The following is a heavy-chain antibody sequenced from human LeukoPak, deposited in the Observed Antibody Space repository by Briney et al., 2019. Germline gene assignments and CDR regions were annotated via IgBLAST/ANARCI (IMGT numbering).Heavy chain of an antibody. D-gene: IGHD3-22*01. V-gene: IGHV1-8*01. CDR1: GYTFTSYD. J-gene: IGHJ4*02. Sequence: ASVKVSCKASGYTFTSYDINWVRQATGQGLEWMGWMNPNSGNTGYAQKFQGRVTMTRNTSISTAYMELSSLRSDDTAVYYCARAPEAFSGYITDSGDYRGQGTLVTVSS. CDR3: ARAPEAFSGYITDSGDY. CDR2: MNPNSGNT.